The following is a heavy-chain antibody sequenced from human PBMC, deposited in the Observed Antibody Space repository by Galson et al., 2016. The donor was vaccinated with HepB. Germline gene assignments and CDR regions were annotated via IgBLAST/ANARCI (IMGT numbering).Heavy chain of an antibody. CDR1: GFLFFNFN. V-gene: IGHV3-30*09. Sequence: SLRHPCAVAGFLFFNFNMHCVSQAPGPGPARVAVTSYKGGQNDYAESVKGRIASSRDNSKNTLFMQMNSLRPEDTSLYYCAGWNYGAFDIWGQGTMVTVSS. D-gene: IGHD1-7*01. CDR2: TSYKGGQN. CDR3: AGWNYGAFDI. J-gene: IGHJ3*02.